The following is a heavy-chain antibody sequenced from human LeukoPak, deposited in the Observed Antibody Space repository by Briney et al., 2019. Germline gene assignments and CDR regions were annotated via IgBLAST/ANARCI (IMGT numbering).Heavy chain of an antibody. J-gene: IGHJ4*02. Sequence: SETLSLTCTVSGDSISRYYWSWIRQPAGKGLEWIGRFYTIGSTNYNPSLKSRVTMSLDTSKNQFSLTLNSVTAADTAVYYCARSAPSVTSYYFDSWGQGTLVTVSS. CDR2: FYTIGST. CDR3: ARSAPSVTSYYFDS. D-gene: IGHD4-17*01. V-gene: IGHV4-4*07. CDR1: GDSISRYY.